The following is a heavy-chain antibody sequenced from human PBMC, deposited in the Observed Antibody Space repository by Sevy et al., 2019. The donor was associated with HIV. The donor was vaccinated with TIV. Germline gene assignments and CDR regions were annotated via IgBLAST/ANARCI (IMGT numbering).Heavy chain of an antibody. D-gene: IGHD2-15*01. Sequence: ASMKVSCKASGYTFTGHYMHWVRQAPGQGLEWMGWINPNSGSTDYAQKFQGRVTLTRDTSISTAYLELSRLTSDDTAVYYCARVFPYCSGGSCYSPYDALDIWGQGTMVTVSS. CDR1: GYTFTGHY. V-gene: IGHV1-2*02. CDR2: INPNSGST. J-gene: IGHJ3*02. CDR3: ARVFPYCSGGSCYSPYDALDI.